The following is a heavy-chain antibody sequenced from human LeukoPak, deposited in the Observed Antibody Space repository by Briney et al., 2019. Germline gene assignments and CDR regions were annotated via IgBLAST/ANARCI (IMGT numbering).Heavy chain of an antibody. D-gene: IGHD6-19*01. CDR1: GGSITSNSYY. CDR2: IYYSGST. CDR3: ARRYTSGWYDY. Sequence: TSSETLSLTCTVSGGSITSNSYYWDWLRQPPGKGLEWIGTIYYSGSTYYNPSLKSRVTISVDTSKNQFSLKLSSVTAADTAVYYCARRYTSGWYDYWGQGTLVTVSS. J-gene: IGHJ4*02. V-gene: IGHV4-39*07.